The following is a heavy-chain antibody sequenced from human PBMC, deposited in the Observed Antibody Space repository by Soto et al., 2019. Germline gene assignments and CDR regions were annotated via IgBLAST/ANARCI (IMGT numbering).Heavy chain of an antibody. CDR3: AHRRGTIFGVAIKDAFDI. CDR2: IYWDDDK. J-gene: IGHJ3*02. CDR1: GFSLRTSGVG. V-gene: IGHV2-5*02. D-gene: IGHD3-3*01. Sequence: QITLKESGPTLVKPTQTLTLTCTFSGFSLRTSGVGVGWISQPPGKALEWLALIYWDDDKRYSPSLKNRLTITKDTYKNQVVVTMTNMDPVDTATYYCAHRRGTIFGVAIKDAFDIWGQGTMVTVSS.